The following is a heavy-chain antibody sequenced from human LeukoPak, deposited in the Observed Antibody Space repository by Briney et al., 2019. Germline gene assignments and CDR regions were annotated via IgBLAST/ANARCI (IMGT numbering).Heavy chain of an antibody. CDR3: TRGNILSGYCFDF. CDR1: GGSISGYY. CDR2: IHYTGAT. V-gene: IGHV4-34*01. Sequence: KPSETLSLTCAVCGGSISGYYWSWIRQPPGKGLEWVGEIHYTGATSYNPSLKSRATTSIETSKNQVSLKLSSVTAADTAVYYCTRGNILSGYCFDFWGQGALVTVSS. J-gene: IGHJ4*02. D-gene: IGHD3-9*01.